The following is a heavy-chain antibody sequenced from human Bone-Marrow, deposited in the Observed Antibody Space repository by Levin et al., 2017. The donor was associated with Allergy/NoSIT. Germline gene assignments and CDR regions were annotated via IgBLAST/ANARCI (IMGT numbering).Heavy chain of an antibody. CDR1: GFTFSSYA. CDR3: AKESSIAARYYYYYAMDV. V-gene: IGHV3-30*18. J-gene: IGHJ6*02. Sequence: LSLTCAASGFTFSSYAMHWVRQAPGKGLEWVAVMSSDGSYEYYGDSVKGRFTITRDNSKNTLYLQMNSLRPEDTAVYFWAKESSIAARYYYYYAMDVWGQGTTVAVSS. CDR2: MSSDGSYE. D-gene: IGHD6-6*01.